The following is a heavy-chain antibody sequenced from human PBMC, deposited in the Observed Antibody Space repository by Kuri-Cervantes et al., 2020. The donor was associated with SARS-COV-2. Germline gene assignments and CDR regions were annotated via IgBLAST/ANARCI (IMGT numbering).Heavy chain of an antibody. V-gene: IGHV3-30*02. CDR3: TTLIDY. CDR2: IRYDGSNK. CDR1: GFTFSSYG. Sequence: GESLKISCAASGFTFSSYGMHWVRQAPGKGLEWVAFIRYDGSNKYYADSVKGRFTISRDNSKNTLNLLMNSLKTEDTAVYYCTTLIDYWGQGALVTVSS. J-gene: IGHJ4*02.